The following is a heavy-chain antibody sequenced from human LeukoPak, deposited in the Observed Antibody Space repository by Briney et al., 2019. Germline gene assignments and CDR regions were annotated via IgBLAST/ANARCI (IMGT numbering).Heavy chain of an antibody. CDR2: ISGSGDST. D-gene: IGHD3-3*01. CDR3: AKGDAEWGERYFDY. CDR1: AITFRSDA. Sequence: GGSLRLSCAASAITFRSDAISSVPQAPGKGLGWVSAISGSGDSTSYADSVKGRFTISRDNSKNTLYLQMNSLRAEDTAVYYCAKGDAEWGERYFDYWGQGIVVTVSS. J-gene: IGHJ4*02. V-gene: IGHV3-23*01.